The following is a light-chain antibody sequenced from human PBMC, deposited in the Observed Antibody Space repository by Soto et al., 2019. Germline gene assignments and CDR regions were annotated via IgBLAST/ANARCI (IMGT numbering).Light chain of an antibody. CDR2: GAS. V-gene: IGKV3D-15*01. CDR3: QQYNNWPFT. CDR1: QSVSSN. J-gene: IGKJ3*01. Sequence: EIVMTQSPATLSVSPGERATLSCRASQSVSSNLAWYQQKPGQAPRLLIYGASIRATGIPARFSGSGSGTEFTLTISSLQSEDFVVYYCQQYNNWPFTFGPGTKVDIK.